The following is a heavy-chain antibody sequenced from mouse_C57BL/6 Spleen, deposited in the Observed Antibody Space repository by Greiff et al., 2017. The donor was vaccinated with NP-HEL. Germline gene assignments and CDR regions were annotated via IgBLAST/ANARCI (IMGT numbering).Heavy chain of an antibody. CDR3: ARDGPYYGNYDYAMDY. D-gene: IGHD2-10*01. Sequence: VKLMESGAELVKPGASVKISCKASGYAFSSYWMNWVKQRPGKGLEWIGQIYPGDGDTNYNGKFKGKATLTADKSSSTAYMQLSSLTSEDSAVYFCARDGPYYGNYDYAMDYWGQGTSVTVSS. J-gene: IGHJ4*01. CDR1: GYAFSSYW. V-gene: IGHV1-80*01. CDR2: IYPGDGDT.